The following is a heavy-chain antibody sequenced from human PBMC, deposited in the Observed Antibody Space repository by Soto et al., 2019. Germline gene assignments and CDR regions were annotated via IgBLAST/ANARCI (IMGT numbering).Heavy chain of an antibody. CDR2: IIPIFGTA. J-gene: IGHJ6*02. CDR1: GGTFSSYA. CDR3: ARTEDTAMAYYYYGMDV. Sequence: QVKLVQSGAEVKKPGSSVKVSCKASGGTFSSYAISWVRQAHGQGLEWMGGIIPIFGTANYAQKFQGRVTITADESTSTAYMELSSLRSEDTAVYYCARTEDTAMAYYYYGMDVWGQGTTVTVSS. D-gene: IGHD5-18*01. V-gene: IGHV1-69*01.